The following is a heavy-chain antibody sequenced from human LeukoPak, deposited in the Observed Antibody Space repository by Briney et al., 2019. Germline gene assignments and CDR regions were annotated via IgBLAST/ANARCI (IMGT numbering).Heavy chain of an antibody. Sequence: SETLSLTCAVYGGSFSGYYWSWIRQPPGKGLEWIGEINHSGSTNYNPSLKSRVTISVDTSKNQFSLKLSSVTAADMAVYYCARRSQWLVRAFDYWGQGTLVTVSS. D-gene: IGHD6-19*01. J-gene: IGHJ4*02. CDR1: GGSFSGYY. CDR2: INHSGST. CDR3: ARRSQWLVRAFDY. V-gene: IGHV4-34*01.